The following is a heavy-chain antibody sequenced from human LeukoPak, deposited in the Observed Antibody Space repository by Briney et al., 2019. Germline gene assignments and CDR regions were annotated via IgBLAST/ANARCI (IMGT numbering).Heavy chain of an antibody. CDR2: MNPNSGNT. V-gene: IGHV1-8*01. Sequence: ASVKVSCKASGYTFTSYDINWVRQATGQGLEWMGWMNPNSGNTGYAQKFQGRVTMTRNTSISTAYMELSSLRSDDTAVYYCASSEGIAAAWAGDYWGQGTLVTVSS. J-gene: IGHJ4*02. D-gene: IGHD6-13*01. CDR3: ASSEGIAAAWAGDY. CDR1: GYTFTSYD.